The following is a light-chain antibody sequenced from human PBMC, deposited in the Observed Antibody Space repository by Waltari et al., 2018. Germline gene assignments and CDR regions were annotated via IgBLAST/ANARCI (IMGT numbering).Light chain of an antibody. Sequence: IQLTQSPSSVSASVGERVTITCRSTQGIGNDLGWYQQKPGKAPMLLIYTASSLQSGVPSRFSGSGSCTDFTLTISSLQPEDFATYYCLQDYNYPFTFGPGTKVDIK. CDR3: LQDYNYPFT. CDR2: TAS. V-gene: IGKV1-6*01. J-gene: IGKJ3*01. CDR1: QGIGND.